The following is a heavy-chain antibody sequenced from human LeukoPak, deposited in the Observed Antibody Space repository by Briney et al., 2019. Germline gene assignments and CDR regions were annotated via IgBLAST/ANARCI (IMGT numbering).Heavy chain of an antibody. J-gene: IGHJ5*02. V-gene: IGHV4-31*03. CDR2: IYYSGST. CDR1: GGSISSGGYY. D-gene: IGHD3-16*01. Sequence: SQTLSFTCTVSGGSISSGGYYWSWIRQHPGKGLEWIGYIYYSGSTYYNPSLKSRVTISGDTSKNQFSLKLSSVTAADTAVYYCARTYALNWFDPWGQGTLVTVSS. CDR3: ARTYALNWFDP.